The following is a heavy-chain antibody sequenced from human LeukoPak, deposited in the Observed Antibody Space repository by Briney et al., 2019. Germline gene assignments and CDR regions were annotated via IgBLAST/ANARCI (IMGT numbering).Heavy chain of an antibody. CDR2: TFASGET. CDR3: ARDRYTWHDRDWFDS. D-gene: IGHD1-20*01. J-gene: IGHJ5*01. V-gene: IGHV4-4*07. CDR1: GDSISTPY. Sequence: PSETLSLTCTVSGDSISTPYWSWIRQPAGKRMEWIGRTFASGETNYNPSLESRAIMSRDTSNNQFFLRLTSVTAADTAVYYCARDRYTWHDRDWFDSWGQGTLVTVSS.